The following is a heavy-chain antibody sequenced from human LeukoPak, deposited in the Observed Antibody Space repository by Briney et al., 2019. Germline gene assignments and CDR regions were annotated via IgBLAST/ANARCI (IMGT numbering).Heavy chain of an antibody. D-gene: IGHD3-22*01. CDR2: ISGSGRTT. V-gene: IGHV3-23*01. Sequence: GGSLRRSCAGSGFTFINNAMSWVRQAPAKGLEWVSVISGSGRTTFYADSVKGRFTISRDSSKSTLYLQMNGLRPEDTAVYYCAKVPPGYDTSGPIDSWGQGTLVTVSS. J-gene: IGHJ4*02. CDR1: GFTFINNA. CDR3: AKVPPGYDTSGPIDS.